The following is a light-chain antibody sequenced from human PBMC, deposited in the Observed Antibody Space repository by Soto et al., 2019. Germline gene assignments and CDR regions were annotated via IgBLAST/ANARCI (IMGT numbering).Light chain of an antibody. V-gene: IGKV3-11*01. CDR2: DAS. Sequence: ELVLTQSPATLSLSPGEGATLSCRASQSVSSYLAWYQQKPGQAPRLLIYDASNRATGIPARFSGSGSGTDFTLTISSLEPEDFAVYYCQQRSNWPPWTFGQGTKVDIK. CDR3: QQRSNWPPWT. CDR1: QSVSSY. J-gene: IGKJ2*02.